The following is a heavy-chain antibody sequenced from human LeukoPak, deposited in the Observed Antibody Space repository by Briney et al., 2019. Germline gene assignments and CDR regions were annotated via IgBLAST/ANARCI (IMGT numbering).Heavy chain of an antibody. CDR2: IYYSGST. J-gene: IGHJ2*01. V-gene: IGHV4-30-4*01. Sequence: SETLSLTCTVSGGSISSGDYYWSWIRQPPGKGLEWIGYIYYSGSTYYNPSLKSRVTISVHTSKNQFSLKLSSVTAADTAVYYCARTNLEDRNFDLWGRGTLVTVSS. CDR3: ARTNLEDRNFDL. CDR1: GGSISSGDYY.